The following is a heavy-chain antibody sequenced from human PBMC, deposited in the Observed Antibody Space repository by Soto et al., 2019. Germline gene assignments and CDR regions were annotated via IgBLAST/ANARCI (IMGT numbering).Heavy chain of an antibody. CDR3: AKNAGFGGAPTQYYMDV. D-gene: IGHD3-10*01. Sequence: GGSLRLSCAASGFTFDDYAMHWVRQAPGKGLEWVSGISWNSGSIGYADSVKGRFTISRDNAKNSLYLQMNSLRAEDTALYYCAKNAGFGGAPTQYYMDVWGKGTTVTVSS. V-gene: IGHV3-9*01. CDR1: GFTFDDYA. CDR2: ISWNSGSI. J-gene: IGHJ6*03.